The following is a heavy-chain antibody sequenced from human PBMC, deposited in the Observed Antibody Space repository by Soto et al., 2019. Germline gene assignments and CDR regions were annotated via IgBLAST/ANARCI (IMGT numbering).Heavy chain of an antibody. V-gene: IGHV3-9*01. Sequence: EVQLVESGGGLVQPGRSLRLSCVASGFTFDDYAMHWVRQAPGKGLEWVSGIRWNSGSIGYAVSVKGRFTISRDNAKNSLYLQMNSLRAEDTALYYCAKGGDYYYYMDVWGKGTTVTVSS. CDR3: AKGGDYYYYMDV. CDR1: GFTFDDYA. J-gene: IGHJ6*03. CDR2: IRWNSGSI.